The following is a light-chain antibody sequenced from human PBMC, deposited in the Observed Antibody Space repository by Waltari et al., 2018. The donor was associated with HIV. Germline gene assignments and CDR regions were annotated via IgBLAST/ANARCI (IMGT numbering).Light chain of an antibody. CDR2: AVS. J-gene: IGLJ1*01. V-gene: IGLV2-14*03. CDR1: SSDVGGYNS. CDR3: GSYTSTRTVYV. Sequence: QSALTQPASVSGSPGQSITISCTGTSSDVGGYNSVSWYQLHPGKAPKLMIYAVSSRPPGVSNRFSASKADNTASLTISGLQAEDEADYYCGSYTSTRTVYVFGTGTEVTVL.